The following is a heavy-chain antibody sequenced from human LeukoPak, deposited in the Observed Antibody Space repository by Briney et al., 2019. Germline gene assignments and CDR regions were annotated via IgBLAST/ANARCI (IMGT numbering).Heavy chain of an antibody. D-gene: IGHD2-2*01. CDR3: ARGTSSTTLNWLDP. V-gene: IGHV3-21*01. CDR1: GFTFSSYS. CDR2: ISSSSSYI. Sequence: GGSLKLSCAASGFTFSSYSMNWVRQAPGKGLEWVSSISSSSSYIYYADSVKGRFTISRDNAKDSLYLQMNSLRAEDTAVYYCARGTSSTTLNWLDPWGQGTLVTVSS. J-gene: IGHJ5*02.